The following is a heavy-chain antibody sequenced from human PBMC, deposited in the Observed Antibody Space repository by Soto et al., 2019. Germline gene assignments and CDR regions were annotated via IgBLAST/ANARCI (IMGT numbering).Heavy chain of an antibody. Sequence: QVQLQESGPGLVKPSQTLSLTCTVSSGSISSGGYYWSWIRQHPGKGLEWIGYIYYSGSTYYNPSLKSRVTISVDTSKNQFSLKLSSVTAADTAVYYCARDSPITMVRGVLDAFDIWGQGTMVTVSS. CDR3: ARDSPITMVRGVLDAFDI. J-gene: IGHJ3*02. CDR2: IYYSGST. CDR1: SGSISSGGYY. D-gene: IGHD3-10*01. V-gene: IGHV4-31*03.